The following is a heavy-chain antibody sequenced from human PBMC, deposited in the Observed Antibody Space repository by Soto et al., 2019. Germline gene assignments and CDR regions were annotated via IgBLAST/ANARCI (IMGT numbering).Heavy chain of an antibody. V-gene: IGHV4-39*01. CDR1: GVSITTTSYY. CDR2: VYFSGTT. J-gene: IGHJ4*02. CDR3: ARHGSY. Sequence: LSLTCTVSGVSITTTSYYWGWIRQPPGKGLEWIGSVYFSGTTYYNPSLKSRVTISVDTSKNHFSLRLSSVTAADTAIYYCARHGSYWGQGTLVTAPQ.